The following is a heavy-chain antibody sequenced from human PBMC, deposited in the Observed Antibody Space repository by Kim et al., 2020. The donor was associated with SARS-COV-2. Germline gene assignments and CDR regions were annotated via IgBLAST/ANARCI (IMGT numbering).Heavy chain of an antibody. D-gene: IGHD3-10*01. J-gene: IGHJ4*02. CDR1: GFTFSSYW. CDR2: IKQDGTAK. CDR3: ARDYYGSGHHYD. V-gene: IGHV3-7*01. Sequence: GGSLRLSCAASGFTFSSYWMNWVRQAPGKGLEWVANIKQDGTAKYYVDSVKGRFTISRDNAQNSLFLQMNSLRAEDTAVYYCARDYYGSGHHYDWGQGILVTVS.